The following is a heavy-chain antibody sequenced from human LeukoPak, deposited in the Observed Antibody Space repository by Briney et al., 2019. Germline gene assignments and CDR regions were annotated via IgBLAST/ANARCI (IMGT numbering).Heavy chain of an antibody. CDR1: GYTFTGYY. Sequence: ASVKVSCKASGYTFTGYYMHWVRQAPGQGLEWMGWINPNSGGTNYAQKFQGRVTMTRDTSISTAYMELSRLRSDDTAVYYCAILSYYYDSSGYSFGYWGQGTLVTVSS. V-gene: IGHV1-2*02. CDR2: INPNSGGT. CDR3: AILSYYYDSSGYSFGY. D-gene: IGHD3-22*01. J-gene: IGHJ4*02.